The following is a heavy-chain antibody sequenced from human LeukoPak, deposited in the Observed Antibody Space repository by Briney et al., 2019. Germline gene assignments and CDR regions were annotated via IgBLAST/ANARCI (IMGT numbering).Heavy chain of an antibody. D-gene: IGHD2-15*01. CDR1: GFTFSNAW. J-gene: IGHJ4*02. V-gene: IGHV3-15*07. Sequence: GGSLRLSCAASGFTFSNAWMNWVRQAPGKGLEWVGRIKSKTDGGTTDYAAPVKGRFTISRDDSKNTLYLQMNSLKTEDTAVYYCANGPYCSGGSCYPADYWGQGTLVTVSS. CDR3: ANGPYCSGGSCYPADY. CDR2: IKSKTDGGTT.